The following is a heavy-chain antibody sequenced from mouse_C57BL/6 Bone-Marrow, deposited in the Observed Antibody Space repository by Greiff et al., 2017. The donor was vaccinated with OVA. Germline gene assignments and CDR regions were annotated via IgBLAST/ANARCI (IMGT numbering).Heavy chain of an antibody. D-gene: IGHD2-9*01. Sequence: QVQLQQSGAELARPGASVKLSCKASGYTFTSYGISWEKQRTGQGLEWIGEIYPRSGNTYYNEKFKGKATLTADKSSSTAYMGLRSLTSEGSAVYFCANKTYYGYPSFAYWGQGTLVTVSA. V-gene: IGHV1-81*01. J-gene: IGHJ3*01. CDR3: ANKTYYGYPSFAY. CDR1: GYTFTSYG. CDR2: IYPRSGNT.